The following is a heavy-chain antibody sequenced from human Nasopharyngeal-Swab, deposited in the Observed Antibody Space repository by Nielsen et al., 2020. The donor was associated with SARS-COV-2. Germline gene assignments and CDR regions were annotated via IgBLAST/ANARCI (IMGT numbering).Heavy chain of an antibody. CDR2: IYHTGVT. CDR3: ARDHWGGGLHGY. Sequence: SETLSLTCSVSGGSIIEADYYWGWIRQPPGKGLEWIASIYHTGVTQYNPSLRSRVTLSVDMSKNQFSLRLTSATAADTALYYCARDHWGGGLHGYWGQGTLVTVSS. CDR1: GGSIIEADYY. D-gene: IGHD7-27*01. V-gene: IGHV4-39*07. J-gene: IGHJ4*02.